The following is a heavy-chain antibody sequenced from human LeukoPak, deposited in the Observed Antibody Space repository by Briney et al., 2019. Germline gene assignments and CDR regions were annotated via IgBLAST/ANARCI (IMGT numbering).Heavy chain of an antibody. CDR3: AKVVGLTPKNWFDP. J-gene: IGHJ5*02. CDR2: ILYDGSNK. Sequence: GGSLRLSCAASGFTFSSYGMHWVRQAPGKGLEGVAVILYDGSNKYYADSVKGRFTISRDNSKSTLYLQMNSLRAEDTAVYYCAKVVGLTPKNWFDPWGKGTLVTVSS. V-gene: IGHV3-30*18. D-gene: IGHD1-26*01. CDR1: GFTFSSYG.